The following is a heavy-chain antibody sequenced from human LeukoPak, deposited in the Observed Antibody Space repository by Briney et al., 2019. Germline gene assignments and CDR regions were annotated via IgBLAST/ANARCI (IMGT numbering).Heavy chain of an antibody. CDR3: AKPLYDSSGYYAD. J-gene: IGHJ4*02. Sequence: GGSLRLSCAASGFSFSSYGMNWVRQAPGKGLEWVSAISGSGGSTYYADSVKGRFTISRDNSKNTLYLQMNSLRAEDTAVYYCAKPLYDSSGYYADWGQGTLVTVSS. D-gene: IGHD3-22*01. CDR1: GFSFSSYG. CDR2: ISGSGGST. V-gene: IGHV3-23*01.